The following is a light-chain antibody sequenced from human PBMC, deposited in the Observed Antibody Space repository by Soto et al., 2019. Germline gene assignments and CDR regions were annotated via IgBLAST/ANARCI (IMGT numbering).Light chain of an antibody. CDR2: DAS. Sequence: DIQMTQSPSTLSASVGDRVTITCRASQSISSWLAWYQQKPGKAPKLLIYDASSLESGVPSRFSGSGSGTEFTLTISSLQPEDAAIYSCQQYVNLPYTFGQGTKLEIK. V-gene: IGKV1-5*01. CDR1: QSISSW. CDR3: QQYVNLPYT. J-gene: IGKJ2*01.